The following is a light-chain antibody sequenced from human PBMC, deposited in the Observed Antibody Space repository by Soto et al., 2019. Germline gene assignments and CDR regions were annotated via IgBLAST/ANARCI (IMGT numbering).Light chain of an antibody. V-gene: IGKV3D-15*01. Sequence: EIVMTQSPATLSVSPGERATLSCRASQSVSNNLAWYQQKPGQAPRLLIFGASTRATDIPARFSGSGSGTEFTLTISSLQSEDFVVYYCQQYSDWPPITFGQGTKLEIK. CDR2: GAS. CDR1: QSVSNN. J-gene: IGKJ2*01. CDR3: QQYSDWPPIT.